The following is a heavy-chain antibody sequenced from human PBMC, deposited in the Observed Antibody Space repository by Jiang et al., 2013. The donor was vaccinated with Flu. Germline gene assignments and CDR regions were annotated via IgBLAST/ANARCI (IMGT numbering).Heavy chain of an antibody. CDR1: GAXFSDHY. J-gene: IGHJ4*02. Sequence: TVSGAXFSDHYWRLDPAAPRKGLEWIAYIFYSGSTKSNPSLKSRVTISLDTSKNQFSLNLNSVTAADTAVYFCARADLVVTAPLLFDSWGQGTLVTVSS. D-gene: IGHD2-21*02. V-gene: IGHV4-59*11. CDR2: IFYSGST. CDR3: ARADLVVTAPLLFDS.